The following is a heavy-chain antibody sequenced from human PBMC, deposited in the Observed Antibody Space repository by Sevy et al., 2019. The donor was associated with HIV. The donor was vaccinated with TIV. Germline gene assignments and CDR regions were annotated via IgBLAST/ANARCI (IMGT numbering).Heavy chain of an antibody. J-gene: IGHJ3*02. Sequence: GGSLRLSCTASAFTFSSYAMNWVRQAPGKGLEWVSTIFRSGDVTYYADSVKGRFTISRDNSRNTLYLQMNSLRAEDTAVYYCAGERYDSSGSFDAFDIWGQGTMVTVSS. D-gene: IGHD3-22*01. CDR2: IFRSGDVT. CDR1: AFTFSSYA. V-gene: IGHV3-23*01. CDR3: AGERYDSSGSFDAFDI.